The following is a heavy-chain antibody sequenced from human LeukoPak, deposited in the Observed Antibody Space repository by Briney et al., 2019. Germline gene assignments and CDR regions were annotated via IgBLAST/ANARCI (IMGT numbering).Heavy chain of an antibody. V-gene: IGHV4-30-4*01. CDR2: IYYSGST. D-gene: IGHD2-21*02. Sequence: SETLSLTCTVSGGSISSGDYYWSWIRQPPGKGLEWIGYIYYSGSTYYNPSLKSRVTISVDTSKDQFSLKLSSVTAADTAVYYCARGFDGDCVPDVYYYGMDVWGQGTTVTVSS. CDR3: ARGFDGDCVPDVYYYGMDV. CDR1: GGSISSGDYY. J-gene: IGHJ6*02.